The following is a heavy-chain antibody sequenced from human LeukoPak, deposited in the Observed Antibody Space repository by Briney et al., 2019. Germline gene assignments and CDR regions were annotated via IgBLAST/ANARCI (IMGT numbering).Heavy chain of an antibody. D-gene: IGHD3-10*01. J-gene: IGHJ3*02. CDR1: GYTFTGYY. V-gene: IGHV1-2*02. CDR2: INPTSGGT. Sequence: ASVKVSCKASGYTFTGYYMHWVRQAPGQGLEWMGWINPTSGGTNYAQKFQGRVTMTRDTSISTAYMELSRLRSDDTAVYYCARSRGIRPNYYGSGSYPKNDAFDIWGQGTMVTVSS. CDR3: ARSRGIRPNYYGSGSYPKNDAFDI.